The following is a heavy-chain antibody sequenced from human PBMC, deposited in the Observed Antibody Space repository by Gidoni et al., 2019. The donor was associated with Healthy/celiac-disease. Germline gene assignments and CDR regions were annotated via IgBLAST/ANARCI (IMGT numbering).Heavy chain of an antibody. D-gene: IGHD6-19*01. CDR2: IYYSGST. V-gene: IGHV4-39*01. CDR3: ARLVAVAVFDY. Sequence: QLQLQESCPGLVKPSETLSLTCTVSGGSISSSSYYWGWLRQPPGKGLEWIGSIYYSGSTYCNPSLKSRVTISVDTSKNQFSLKLSSVTAADTAVYYCARLVAVAVFDYWGQGTLVTVSS. CDR1: GGSISSSSYY. J-gene: IGHJ4*02.